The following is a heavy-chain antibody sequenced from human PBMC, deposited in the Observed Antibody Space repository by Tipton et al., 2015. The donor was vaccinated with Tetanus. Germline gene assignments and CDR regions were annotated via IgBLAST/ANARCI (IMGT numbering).Heavy chain of an antibody. CDR1: GGSIGTGGHY. CDR3: ARQLGRGNGYHYGMDV. D-gene: IGHD1-1*01. J-gene: IGHJ6*02. Sequence: LRLSCSVSGGSIGTGGHYWSWIRQHPGKRLEWIGYILYSGHTYYNPSLKSRLTISLDTSRNHFSLKLNSVTAADTAVYYCARQLGRGNGYHYGMDVWGQGTTVTVSS. V-gene: IGHV4-31*03. CDR2: ILYSGHT.